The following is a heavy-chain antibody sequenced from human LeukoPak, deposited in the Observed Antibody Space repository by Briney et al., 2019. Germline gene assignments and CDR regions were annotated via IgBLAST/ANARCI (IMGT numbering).Heavy chain of an antibody. CDR3: AREGLSGSRVLGGY. J-gene: IGHJ4*02. V-gene: IGHV1-2*02. CDR1: GYTFTGYY. D-gene: IGHD1-26*01. CDR2: INPNSGGT. Sequence: ASVKVSCKASGYTFTGYYMHWVRQAPGQGLEWMGWINPNSGGTNYAQKFQGRVTMTRDKSIRTAYMELSRLTSDDTAVYYCAREGLSGSRVLGGYWGQGTLVTVSS.